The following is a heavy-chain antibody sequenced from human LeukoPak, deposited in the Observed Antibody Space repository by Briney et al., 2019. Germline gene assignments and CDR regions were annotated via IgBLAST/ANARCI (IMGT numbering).Heavy chain of an antibody. J-gene: IGHJ3*02. CDR1: GGAFSSYA. D-gene: IGHD2-15*01. Sequence: SVKVSCKASGGAFSSYAISWVRQAPGQGLEWMGRIIPIFGTANYAQKFQGRATITTDESTSTAYMELSSPRSEDTAVYYCARDRVAATDAFDIWGQGTMVTVSS. V-gene: IGHV1-69*05. CDR2: IIPIFGTA. CDR3: ARDRVAATDAFDI.